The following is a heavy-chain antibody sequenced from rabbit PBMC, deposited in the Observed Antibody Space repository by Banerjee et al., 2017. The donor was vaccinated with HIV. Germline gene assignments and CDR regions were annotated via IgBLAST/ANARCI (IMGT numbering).Heavy chain of an antibody. CDR1: GFSLSDYY. J-gene: IGHJ4*01. CDR2: IYTGSGHT. CDR3: VRGGYDENYFNL. Sequence: QSLEESGGDLVKPGASLTLTCTASGFSLSDYYMCWVRQAPGKGLEWIGCIYTGSGHTYYASWAKGRFTISKTSSTTVTLQMTSLTAADTATYFCVRGGYDENYFNLWGQGTLVTVS. D-gene: IGHD2-1*01. V-gene: IGHV1S40*01.